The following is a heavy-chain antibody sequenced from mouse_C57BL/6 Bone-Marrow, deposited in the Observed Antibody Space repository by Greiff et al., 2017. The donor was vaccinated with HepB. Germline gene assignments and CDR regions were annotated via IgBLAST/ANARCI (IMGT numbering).Heavy chain of an antibody. CDR1: GFTFSSYT. Sequence: EVQRVESGGGLVKPGGSLKLSCAASGFTFSSYTMSWVRQTPEKRLEWVATISGGGGNTYYPDSVKGRFTISRDNAKNTLYLQMSSLRSEDTAMYYCANAYYYGSPSWFAYWGQGTLVTVSA. J-gene: IGHJ3*01. V-gene: IGHV5-9*04. CDR3: ANAYYYGSPSWFAY. CDR2: ISGGGGNT. D-gene: IGHD1-1*01.